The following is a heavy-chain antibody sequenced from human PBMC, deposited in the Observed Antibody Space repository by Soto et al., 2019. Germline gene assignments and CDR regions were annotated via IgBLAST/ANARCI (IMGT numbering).Heavy chain of an antibody. CDR2: ISYDGSKE. CDR3: AAATYYYDSNGYYVFHH. J-gene: IGHJ4*02. Sequence: GGSLRISWVASGLSFSSYGTHWVRQAPGKGLEWVAGISYDGSKEYYADSVKGRFTISRDNSKNTLFLQMNSLRAEHTAVYFCAAATYYYDSNGYYVFHHWSQGA. V-gene: IGHV3-30*03. D-gene: IGHD3-22*01. CDR1: GLSFSSYG.